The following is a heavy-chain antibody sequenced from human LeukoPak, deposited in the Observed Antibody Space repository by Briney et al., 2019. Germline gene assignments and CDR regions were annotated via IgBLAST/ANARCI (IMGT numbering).Heavy chain of an antibody. CDR2: IYSGGTT. V-gene: IGHV3-53*01. J-gene: IGHJ4*02. Sequence: PGGSLRLSCEPSGFTVSSYDLSWVRQAPGKGLEWVSVIYSGGTTYYADSVKGRFTISRDNSKNTLYLQMNSLRAEDTAVYYCARGQSCFSPSCFFDYWGRGTLVTVSS. CDR3: ARGQSCFSPSCFFDY. CDR1: GFTVSSYD.